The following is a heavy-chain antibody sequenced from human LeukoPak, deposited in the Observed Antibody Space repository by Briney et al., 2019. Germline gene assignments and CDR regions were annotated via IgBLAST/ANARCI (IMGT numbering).Heavy chain of an antibody. CDR2: IWYDGSNK. Sequence: GRFLRLSCAASGFTFSSYGMHWVRQAPGKGLEWVAVIWYDGSNKYYADSVKGRFTISRDNSKNTLYLQMNSLRAEDTAVYYRAKDRLRYSSSSAFDYWGQGTLVTVSS. CDR1: GFTFSSYG. V-gene: IGHV3-33*06. J-gene: IGHJ4*02. CDR3: AKDRLRYSSSSAFDY. D-gene: IGHD6-6*01.